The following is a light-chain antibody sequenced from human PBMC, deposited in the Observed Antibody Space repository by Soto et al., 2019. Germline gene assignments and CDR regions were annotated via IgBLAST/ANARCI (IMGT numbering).Light chain of an antibody. Sequence: EIVLTQSPGTLSLSPGERATLSCRASQSVRSNKLVWYQQKPGQAPRLLIYGASSRATGIPDRFSGSGSGTDFTLTISRLEPEDFAVYYCQQYGSTPLTFGGGTKVEIK. V-gene: IGKV3-20*01. CDR3: QQYGSTPLT. CDR1: QSVRSNK. J-gene: IGKJ4*01. CDR2: GAS.